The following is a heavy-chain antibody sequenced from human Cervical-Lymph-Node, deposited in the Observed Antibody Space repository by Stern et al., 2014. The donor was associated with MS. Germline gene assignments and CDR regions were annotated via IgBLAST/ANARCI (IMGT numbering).Heavy chain of an antibody. CDR1: GFTVSSNY. J-gene: IGHJ4*02. Sequence: EVQLVQSGGGLIQPGGSLRLSCAASGFTVSSNYMSWVRQAPGKGLEWASVIYSGGSTYYADSVKGRFTISRDNSKNTLYLQMNSLRAEDTAVYYCARVAPIRSSSWYLDYWGQGTLVTVSS. D-gene: IGHD6-13*01. CDR3: ARVAPIRSSSWYLDY. V-gene: IGHV3-53*01. CDR2: IYSGGST.